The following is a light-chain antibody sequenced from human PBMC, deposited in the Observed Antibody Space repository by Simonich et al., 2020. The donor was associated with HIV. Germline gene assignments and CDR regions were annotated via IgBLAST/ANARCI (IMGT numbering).Light chain of an antibody. CDR3: SSYTSTSTWI. Sequence: QSALTQPASVSGSPGQSIPISCTGPSSDVGGYNYVSWYQQHQGKASKLMIYAVRKRPSGFSNRFSGSKSGNTASLTISGLRAEDEAVYYCSSYTSTSTWIFGGGTKLTVL. V-gene: IGLV2-14*01. CDR1: SSDVGGYNY. J-gene: IGLJ2*01. CDR2: AVR.